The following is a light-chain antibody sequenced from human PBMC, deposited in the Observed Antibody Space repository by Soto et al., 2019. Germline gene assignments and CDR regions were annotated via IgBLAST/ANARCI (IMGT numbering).Light chain of an antibody. Sequence: DIQLTQSPSSLSASVGDTVTITCRASQTVSRYLNWYQQKSGTAPKLLIYAASTLHTGVPSRFSGRGSGTDFTLTINNLQREDFATYYCQQSYSTPITFGQGTRLDIK. CDR2: AAS. V-gene: IGKV1-39*01. CDR3: QQSYSTPIT. CDR1: QTVSRY. J-gene: IGKJ5*01.